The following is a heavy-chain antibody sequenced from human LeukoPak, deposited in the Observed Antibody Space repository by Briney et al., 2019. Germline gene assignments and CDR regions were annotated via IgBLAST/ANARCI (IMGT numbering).Heavy chain of an antibody. CDR1: GYTLTELS. D-gene: IGHD5-18*01. CDR2: FDSEDGET. J-gene: IGHJ6*03. V-gene: IGHV1-24*01. Sequence: ASVKVSCKVSGYTLTELSMHWVRQAPGKGLEWMGGFDSEDGETIYAQKFQGRVTMTEDTSTDTAYMELSSLRSEDTAVYYCARDLVENIYGYGYYYNYMDGWGKGTTVTVSS. CDR3: ARDLVENIYGYGYYYNYMDG.